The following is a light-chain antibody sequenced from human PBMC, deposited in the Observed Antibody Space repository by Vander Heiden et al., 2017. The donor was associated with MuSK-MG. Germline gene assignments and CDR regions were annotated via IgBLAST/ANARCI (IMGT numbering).Light chain of an antibody. V-gene: IGKV1-8*01. CDR1: QGISSY. CDR3: QQYYSYPRT. CDR2: AAS. J-gene: IGKJ1*01. Sequence: RMTQSPSSFSASTGDRVTITCRASQGISSYLAWYQQKPGKAPKLQIYAASTLQSGVPSRFSGSGSGTDFTLTISCLQSEDFATYYCQQYYSYPRTFGQGTKVEIK.